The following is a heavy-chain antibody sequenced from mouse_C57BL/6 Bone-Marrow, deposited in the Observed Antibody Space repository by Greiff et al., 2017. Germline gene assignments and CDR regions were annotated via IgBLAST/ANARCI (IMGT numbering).Heavy chain of an antibody. V-gene: IGHV1-55*01. CDR2: IYPGSGST. D-gene: IGHD2-2*01. CDR1: GYTFTSYW. Sequence: QVQLQQPGAELVKPGASVKMSCKASGYTFTSYWITWVKQRPGQGLEWIGDIYPGSGSTNYNEKFKSKATLTVDTSSSTAYMQLSSLTSEDAAVYYCARWGLVWLRRGFAYWGQGTLVTVSA. CDR3: ARWGLVWLRRGFAY. J-gene: IGHJ3*01.